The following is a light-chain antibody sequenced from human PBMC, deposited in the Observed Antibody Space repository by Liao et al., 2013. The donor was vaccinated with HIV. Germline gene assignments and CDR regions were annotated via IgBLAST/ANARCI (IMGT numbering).Light chain of an antibody. CDR2: QDT. V-gene: IGLV3-1*01. CDR1: KLGDRY. J-gene: IGLJ2*01. CDR3: QAWDSSISVV. Sequence: SYELTQPPSVSVSPGQTATITCSGDKLGDRYACWYQQKPGQSPVLVIYQDTKRPSGIPERFSGSNSGNTATLTISGTQAMDEGDYYCQAWDSSISVVFGGGTKLTVL.